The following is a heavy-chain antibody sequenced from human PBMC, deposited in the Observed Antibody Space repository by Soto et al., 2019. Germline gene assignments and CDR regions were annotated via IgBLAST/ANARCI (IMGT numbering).Heavy chain of an antibody. CDR3: ARAQIPHWFDP. Sequence: QLQLQESGSGLVRPSETLSLTCTVSGGSISSGGDSCSWIRQAPGKGLEWIGYIYHSGSAIYNPSLTSRVTMSADRSKNQFSLRLNSVTAADTAVYYCARAQIPHWFDPWGQGILVTVSP. CDR2: IYHSGSA. J-gene: IGHJ5*02. V-gene: IGHV4-30-2*01. CDR1: GGSISSGGDS. D-gene: IGHD2-21*01.